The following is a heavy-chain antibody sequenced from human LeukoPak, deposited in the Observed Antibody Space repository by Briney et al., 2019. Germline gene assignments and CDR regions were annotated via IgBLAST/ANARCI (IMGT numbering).Heavy chain of an antibody. J-gene: IGHJ4*02. CDR3: ARYGSGSYIDN. Sequence: PGGSLRLSCAASGFTFSSYAIIWVRQAPGKGLDWVSLISGTGGFTSYADSVKGRFTISRDNSKNTLSLQMNSLRAEDTAVYYCARYGSGSYIDNWGQGTLVTVSS. V-gene: IGHV3-23*01. CDR1: GFTFSSYA. D-gene: IGHD3-10*01. CDR2: ISGTGGFT.